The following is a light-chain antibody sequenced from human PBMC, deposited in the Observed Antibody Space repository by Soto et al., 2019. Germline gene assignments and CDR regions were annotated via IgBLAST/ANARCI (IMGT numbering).Light chain of an antibody. J-gene: IGKJ2*01. CDR3: QQRGDWPLYT. Sequence: IVLTQSPATLSLSPGERATLSCRASQSISYNLAWYQQKSGQAPRLLIYDASNRATGVPARFSGSGSGTYFTLTISSLEPEDFAVYYCQQRGDWPLYTFGQGSRLEIK. CDR1: QSISYN. V-gene: IGKV3-11*01. CDR2: DAS.